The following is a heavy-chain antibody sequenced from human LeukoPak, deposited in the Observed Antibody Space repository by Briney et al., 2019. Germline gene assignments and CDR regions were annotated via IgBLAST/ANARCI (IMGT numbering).Heavy chain of an antibody. V-gene: IGHV3-21*01. CDR2: ISSSSSYI. Sequence: GGSLRLSCAASGFTFSSYSMNWVRRAPGKGLEWVSSISSSSSYIYYADSVKGRFTISRDNAKNSLYLQMNSLRAEDTAVYYCARGIAAAPIDAFDIWGQGTMVTVSS. J-gene: IGHJ3*02. CDR3: ARGIAAAPIDAFDI. CDR1: GFTFSSYS. D-gene: IGHD6-13*01.